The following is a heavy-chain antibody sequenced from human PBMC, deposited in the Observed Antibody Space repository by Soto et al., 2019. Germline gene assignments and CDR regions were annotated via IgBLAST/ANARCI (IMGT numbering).Heavy chain of an antibody. CDR3: AKYVDYGGNPWCH. Sequence: GGSLRLSCVVSGVTFSNSDMQWVRQAPGKGLEWVAMISADGNSEDYAASVKGRFTVSRENSKNTLYLQMDSLRVEDTAIYYCAKYVDYGGNPWCHWGQGAMVTVSS. CDR2: ISADGNSE. V-gene: IGHV3-30*18. J-gene: IGHJ4*02. D-gene: IGHD4-17*01. CDR1: GVTFSNSD.